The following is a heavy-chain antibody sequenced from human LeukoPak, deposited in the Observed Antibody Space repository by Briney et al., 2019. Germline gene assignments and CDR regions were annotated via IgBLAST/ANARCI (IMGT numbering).Heavy chain of an antibody. CDR3: IRDSSSSFDY. Sequence: GGSLRLSCAASGYTYTTYWIHWVRQAPGKGLVWVSLINSDGSNTGYADSVKGRFTISRDNAKNMVYLQMNSLRAEDTAVYYCIRDSSSSFDYWGQGTLVTVSS. D-gene: IGHD6-13*01. CDR2: INSDGSNT. V-gene: IGHV3-74*01. J-gene: IGHJ4*02. CDR1: GYTYTTYW.